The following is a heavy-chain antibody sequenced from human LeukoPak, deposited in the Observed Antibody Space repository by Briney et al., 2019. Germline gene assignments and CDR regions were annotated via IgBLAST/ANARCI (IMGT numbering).Heavy chain of an antibody. V-gene: IGHV4-59*01. D-gene: IGHD3-22*01. CDR2: IYYSGST. CDR1: GGSISGYY. Sequence: SETLSLTGTVSGGSISGYYWSWIRQPPGKGLEWIGYIYYSGSTNYNPSLKSRVTISVDTSKNQSSLKLSSVTAADTAVYYCARGTMMVGPWGQGTLVTVSS. J-gene: IGHJ5*02. CDR3: ARGTMMVGP.